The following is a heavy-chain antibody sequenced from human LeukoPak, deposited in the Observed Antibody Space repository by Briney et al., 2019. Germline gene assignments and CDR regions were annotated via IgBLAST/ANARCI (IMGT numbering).Heavy chain of an antibody. CDR1: GFTFSSYS. CDR3: ARGGERMYYYDSSGYYYFDY. CDR2: ISSSSSYI. J-gene: IGHJ4*02. D-gene: IGHD3-22*01. V-gene: IGHV3-21*01. Sequence: PGGSLRLSCAASGFTFSSYSMNWVRQAPGKGLEWASSISSSSSYIYYADSVKGRFTISRDNAKNSLYLQMNSLRAEDTAVYYCARGGERMYYYDSSGYYYFDYWGQGTLVTVSS.